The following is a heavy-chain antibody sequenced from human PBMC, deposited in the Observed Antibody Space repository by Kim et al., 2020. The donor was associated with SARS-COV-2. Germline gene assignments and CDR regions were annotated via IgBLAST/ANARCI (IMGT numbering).Heavy chain of an antibody. Sequence: GGSLRLSCAASGFTFSSYAMSWVRQAPGKGLEWVSAISGSGGSTYYADSVKGRFTISRDNSKNTLYLQMNSLRAEDTAVYYCAKVYKDIAAAADEYYFDYWGQGTLVTFSS. CDR1: GFTFSSYA. V-gene: IGHV3-23*01. CDR3: AKVYKDIAAAADEYYFDY. D-gene: IGHD6-13*01. CDR2: ISGSGGST. J-gene: IGHJ4*02.